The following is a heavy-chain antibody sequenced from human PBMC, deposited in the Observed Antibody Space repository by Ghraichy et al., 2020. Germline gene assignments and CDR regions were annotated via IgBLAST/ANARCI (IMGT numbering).Heavy chain of an antibody. CDR2: IGTLGVT. Sequence: GESLNISCVVSGFTFSNYDMHWVRQGTGRGLEWVSSIGTLGVTYYPGSVEGRFTISRENATGSLYLQMNSLRAGDTAVYYCARGLQGYCNYTNCPFDQWGQGTLVTVSS. J-gene: IGHJ4*02. D-gene: IGHD2-2*01. CDR1: GFTFSNYD. V-gene: IGHV3-13*01. CDR3: ARGLQGYCNYTNCPFDQ.